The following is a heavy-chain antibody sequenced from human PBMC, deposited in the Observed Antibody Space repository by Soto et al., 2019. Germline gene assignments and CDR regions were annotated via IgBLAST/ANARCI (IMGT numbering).Heavy chain of an antibody. CDR2: VNNDGSDT. Sequence: EEQLVESGGGLVQPGGSLRLSCAVSGFNFISYWMHWVRQAPGRGLVWVSRVNNDGSDTIYADSVKGRFTVSRDNAKNTLFLQLNSLRVDDTAVYYCARGGFDHGFDIWGQGTMVTVSS. CDR1: GFNFISYW. J-gene: IGHJ3*02. CDR3: ARGGFDHGFDI. V-gene: IGHV3-74*01. D-gene: IGHD3-9*01.